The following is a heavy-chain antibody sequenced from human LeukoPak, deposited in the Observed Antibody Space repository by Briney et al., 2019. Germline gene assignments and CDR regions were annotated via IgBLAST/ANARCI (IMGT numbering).Heavy chain of an antibody. CDR1: GFTFRNYV. D-gene: IGHD6-13*01. J-gene: IGHJ4*02. CDR3: AKSYSGSWYYLGY. V-gene: IGHV3-23*01. CDR2: ITGDGGGT. Sequence: GGSLRLSCVASGFTFRNYVMSWVRQTPEKGLEWVSAITGDGGGTNHADSVKGRFFISRDNSKNTLYMQMNSLRAEDTAVYFCAKSYSGSWYYLGYWGQGTLVTVSS.